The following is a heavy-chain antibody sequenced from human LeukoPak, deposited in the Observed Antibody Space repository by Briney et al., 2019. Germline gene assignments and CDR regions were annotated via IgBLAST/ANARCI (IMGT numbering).Heavy chain of an antibody. CDR1: GFTFSSYW. Sequence: GGSLRLSCAASGFTFSSYWMNWARQAPGKGLEWVANIKQDGSEKYYVDSVKGRFTISRDNAKNSLYLQMNSLRAEDTAVYYCARDNIYCSGGSCYSEGFDYWGQGTLVTVSS. CDR3: ARDNIYCSGGSCYSEGFDY. CDR2: IKQDGSEK. V-gene: IGHV3-7*03. J-gene: IGHJ4*02. D-gene: IGHD2-15*01.